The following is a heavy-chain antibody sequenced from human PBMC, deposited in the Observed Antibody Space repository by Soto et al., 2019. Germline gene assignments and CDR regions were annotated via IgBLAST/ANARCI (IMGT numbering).Heavy chain of an antibody. Sequence: GASVKVSCKASGYTFTSYDINWVRQATGQGLEWMGWMNPNSGNTGYAQKFQGRVTMTRNTSISTAYMELSSLRSEDTAVYYCARIVRGRISVKTGTTGLASDYWGQGTLVTVSS. V-gene: IGHV1-8*01. CDR2: MNPNSGNT. D-gene: IGHD1-7*01. J-gene: IGHJ4*02. CDR1: GYTFTSYD. CDR3: ARIVRGRISVKTGTTGLASDY.